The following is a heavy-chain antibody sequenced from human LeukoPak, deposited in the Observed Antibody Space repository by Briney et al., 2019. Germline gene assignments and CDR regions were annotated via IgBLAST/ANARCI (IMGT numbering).Heavy chain of an antibody. CDR1: GFTFSSFE. D-gene: IGHD5-12*01. CDR2: IGTSGTVI. J-gene: IGHJ4*02. CDR3: TRGDRGYAESLY. V-gene: IGHV3-48*03. Sequence: PGGSLRLSCAASGFTFSSFEMNWVRQAPGKGLEWVSYIGTSGTVIYYADSVRGRFTISRDNAKNSLYLQMNSLRAEDTAVYYCTRGDRGYAESLYWGRGTLVTVSS.